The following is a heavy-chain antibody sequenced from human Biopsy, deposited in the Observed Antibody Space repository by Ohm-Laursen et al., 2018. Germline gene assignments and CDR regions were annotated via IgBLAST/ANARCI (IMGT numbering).Heavy chain of an antibody. CDR2: IDYRGST. CDR1: SGSISSYY. CDR3: ATTTMDTSGWFGNYFDS. D-gene: IGHD6-19*01. V-gene: IGHV4-59*08. Sequence: GTLSLTCIVSSGSISSYYWSWIRQPPGKGLEWIGYIDYRGSTKYNPALRNRVTMSIDTSRNQFSLKLSSVTAADTAVYYCATTTMDTSGWFGNYFDSWGQGTLVTVSA. J-gene: IGHJ4*02.